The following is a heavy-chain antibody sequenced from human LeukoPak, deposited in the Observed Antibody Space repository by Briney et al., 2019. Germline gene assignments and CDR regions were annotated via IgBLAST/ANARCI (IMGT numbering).Heavy chain of an antibody. CDR1: GFTFSSYA. D-gene: IGHD3-16*01. V-gene: IGHV3-64D*09. J-gene: IGHJ4*02. CDR2: INSNGAST. CDR3: VKETFTVTSPFDY. Sequence: LGGSLRLSCSASGFTFSSYAMHWVRQTPGKGLEYVSAINSNGASTYYADSVRGRCTISRDNSTNTVYLKLGSLRAEDTAVYYCVKETFTVTSPFDYWGQGTLVTVSS.